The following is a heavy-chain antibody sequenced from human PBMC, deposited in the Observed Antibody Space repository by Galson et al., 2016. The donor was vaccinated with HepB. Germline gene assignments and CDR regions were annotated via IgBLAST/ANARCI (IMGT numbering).Heavy chain of an antibody. Sequence: SLRLSCAASGFAFSNYAMHWVRQAPGKGLEWVAVISYDGNKIYYADSVKGRFTLSRDNSKNTLYLQMNSLRAEDTGVYYCARDYPAFDYWGQGTLVTVST. J-gene: IGHJ4*02. CDR1: GFAFSNYA. CDR2: ISYDGNKI. D-gene: IGHD3-16*02. CDR3: ARDYPAFDY. V-gene: IGHV3-30-3*01.